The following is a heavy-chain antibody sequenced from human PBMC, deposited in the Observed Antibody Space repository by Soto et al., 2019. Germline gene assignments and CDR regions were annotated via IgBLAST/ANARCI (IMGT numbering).Heavy chain of an antibody. V-gene: IGHV3-23*01. Sequence: GGSLRLSCAASGFTFSSYAMSWVRQAPGRGLEWVLIISGNGGSTYYAASVKGRFTISRDNTKNTLYLQMDSLTAEDTAVYYCAKGSEFSNSYTLDFDFWGQGALVTVSS. D-gene: IGHD6-6*01. J-gene: IGHJ4*02. CDR3: AKGSEFSNSYTLDFDF. CDR1: GFTFSSYA. CDR2: ISGNGGST.